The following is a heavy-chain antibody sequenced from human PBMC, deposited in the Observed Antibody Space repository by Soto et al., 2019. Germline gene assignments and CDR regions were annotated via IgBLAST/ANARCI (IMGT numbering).Heavy chain of an antibody. CDR1: GFSLSTSGMC. Sequence: PTLVNPTQTLTLTCTFSGFSLSTSGMCVSWIRQPPGKAPEWLALIYWDDDKYYSTSLKTRLTISKDTSKNQVVLTMTNMDPVDTATYYCARIEGQQLAFDYWGQGTLVTVAS. CDR3: ARIEGQQLAFDY. V-gene: IGHV2-70*01. D-gene: IGHD6-13*01. J-gene: IGHJ4*02. CDR2: IYWDDDK.